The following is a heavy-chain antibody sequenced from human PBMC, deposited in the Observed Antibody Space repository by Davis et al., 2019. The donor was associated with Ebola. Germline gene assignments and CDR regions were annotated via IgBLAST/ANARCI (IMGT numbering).Heavy chain of an antibody. CDR3: ARTQYGDYGGDY. V-gene: IGHV3-15*01. Sequence: GESLKISCAASGFSLSDSTIHWVRQAPGKGLEWVGRIKSKTDGGTTDYAAPVKGRFTISRDDSKNTLYLQMNSLRDEDTAVYYCARTQYGDYGGDYWGQGTLVTVSS. CDR1: GFSLSDST. CDR2: IKSKTDGGTT. J-gene: IGHJ4*02. D-gene: IGHD4-17*01.